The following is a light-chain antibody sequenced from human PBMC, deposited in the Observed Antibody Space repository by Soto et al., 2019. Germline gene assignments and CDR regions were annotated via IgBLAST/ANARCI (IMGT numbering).Light chain of an antibody. CDR3: LHYYTVPRT. Sequence: DIVMTQAPDSLAVSLGERATINCKSSQSLFMSSTNQHYLAWFQHKPGQPPKLLIYWASYRGSGVPDRFSGSGSGTDFTLTIRSLQAEDVAVYYCLHYYTVPRTFGQGTKVEIK. V-gene: IGKV4-1*01. CDR1: QSLFMSSTNQHY. CDR2: WAS. J-gene: IGKJ1*01.